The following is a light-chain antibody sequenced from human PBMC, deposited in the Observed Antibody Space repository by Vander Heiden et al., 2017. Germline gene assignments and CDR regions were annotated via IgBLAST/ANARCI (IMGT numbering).Light chain of an antibody. CDR2: GAS. CDR1: QSVSSSY. CDR3: QQYGSSPFT. V-gene: IGKV3-20*01. Sequence: EIVLTQSPGTLSLSPGERATLSCRASQSVSSSYLAWYQQKPGQAPRLLIYGASSRATGIPDRFSGSGSGTDFTRTISRLEPEDFAVYYCQQYGSSPFTFGPGTKGDIK. J-gene: IGKJ3*01.